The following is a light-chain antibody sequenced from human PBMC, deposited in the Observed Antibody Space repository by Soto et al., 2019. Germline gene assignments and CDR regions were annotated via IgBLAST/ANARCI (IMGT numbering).Light chain of an antibody. Sequence: ESVLTQSPGTLVLSPGERATLSCRASQSLNSFYLAWYQQKPGQAPRLLIYGSSNRATGIPDRFSGSGSGTDFTLTISRLVPEGFAVYYCQQYDISPRTFGQGTKVDIK. CDR1: QSLNSFY. CDR3: QQYDISPRT. V-gene: IGKV3-20*01. J-gene: IGKJ1*01. CDR2: GSS.